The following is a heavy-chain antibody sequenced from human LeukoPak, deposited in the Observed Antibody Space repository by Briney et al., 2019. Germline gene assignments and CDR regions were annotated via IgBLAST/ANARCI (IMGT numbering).Heavy chain of an antibody. J-gene: IGHJ3*02. V-gene: IGHV4-59*08. Sequence: SETLSLTCTVSGGSISSYYWSWIRQPPGKGLEWIGYIYYSGSTNYNPSLKSRVTISVDTSKNQFSLKLSSATAADTAVYYCARQTIPFIVVVPAARGGAFDIWGQGTMVTVSS. D-gene: IGHD2-2*01. CDR2: IYYSGST. CDR3: ARQTIPFIVVVPAARGGAFDI. CDR1: GGSISSYY.